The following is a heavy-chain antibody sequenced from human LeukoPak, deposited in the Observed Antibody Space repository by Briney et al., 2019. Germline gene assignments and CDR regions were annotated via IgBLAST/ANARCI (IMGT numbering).Heavy chain of an antibody. CDR3: ANRGIYGYFNY. CDR2: IDYSGSS. D-gene: IGHD3-10*01. J-gene: IGHJ4*02. CDR1: GGSIRSYS. Sequence: KPSETLSLTCIVSGGSIRSYSWSWIRQPPGKGLEWIGNIDYSGSSNYNPSLKSRVTISVDTSKNQFSLRLTSVTAADTAVYYCANRGIYGYFNYWGQGTLVTVSS. V-gene: IGHV4-59*08.